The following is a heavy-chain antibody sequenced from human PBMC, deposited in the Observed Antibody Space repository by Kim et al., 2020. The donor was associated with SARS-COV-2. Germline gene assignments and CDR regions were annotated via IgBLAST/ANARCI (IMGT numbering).Heavy chain of an antibody. D-gene: IGHD6-13*01. Sequence: GGSLRLSCVASGFTLTSCAMNWVRQAPGKGLEWVSAIDANGVGTYYADSVKGRFVISRDTSTSTVYLHLSSLRVEDMGIYFCAKGKEGAGGQLEFWGQGTPVSVSS. V-gene: IGHV3-23*01. J-gene: IGHJ4*02. CDR2: IDANGVGT. CDR3: AKGKEGAGGQLEF. CDR1: GFTLTSCA.